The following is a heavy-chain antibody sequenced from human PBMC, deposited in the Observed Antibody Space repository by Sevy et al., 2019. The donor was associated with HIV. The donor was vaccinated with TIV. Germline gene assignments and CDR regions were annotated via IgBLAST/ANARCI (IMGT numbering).Heavy chain of an antibody. Sequence: GGSLRLSCAASGFTFSSYWMSWVRQAPGKGLEWVATMKEDGSEKSYVDSVKGRFTISRDNAKNPLYLQMNSLRVDDTALYYCVREGLGGFSYSLDCWGQGTLVTVSS. CDR1: GFTFSSYW. CDR2: MKEDGSEK. V-gene: IGHV3-7*01. D-gene: IGHD5-18*01. J-gene: IGHJ4*02. CDR3: VREGLGGFSYSLDC.